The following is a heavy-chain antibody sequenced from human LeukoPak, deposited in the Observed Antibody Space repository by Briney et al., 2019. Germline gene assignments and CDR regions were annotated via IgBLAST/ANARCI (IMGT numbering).Heavy chain of an antibody. J-gene: IGHJ6*04. D-gene: IGHD5-18*01. CDR3: AGGYSYGLYGMDV. Sequence: GTSAKVSFKASGFTFTSSAVQWVRQARGQRREWIGWIVVGSGNTNYAQKFQERVTVTRDMSTGTAYMELSSLRSEDTAVYYCAGGYSYGLYGMDVWGKGTTVTVSS. V-gene: IGHV1-58*01. CDR1: GFTFTSSA. CDR2: IVVGSGNT.